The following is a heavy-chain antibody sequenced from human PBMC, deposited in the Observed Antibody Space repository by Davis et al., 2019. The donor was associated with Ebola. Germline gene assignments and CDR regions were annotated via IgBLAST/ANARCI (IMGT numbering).Heavy chain of an antibody. CDR1: GFTFSSYG. Sequence: GRSLRLSCAASGFTFSSYGMHWVRQAPGKGLEWVAVIWYDGSNKYYADSVKGRFTISRDNAKNSLYLQMNSLRAEDTAVYYCARMMTTVTTGWFDPWGQGTLVTVSS. J-gene: IGHJ5*02. CDR2: IWYDGSNK. CDR3: ARMMTTVTTGWFDP. V-gene: IGHV3-33*03. D-gene: IGHD4-17*01.